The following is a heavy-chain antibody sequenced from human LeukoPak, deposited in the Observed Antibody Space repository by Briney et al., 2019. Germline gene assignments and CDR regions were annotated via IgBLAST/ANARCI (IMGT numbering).Heavy chain of an antibody. J-gene: IGHJ4*02. CDR3: AREHSAALDY. Sequence: GGSLRLSCAASGFTVSSNYMSWVRQAPGKGLEWVSVIYSGGSTYYVDSVKGRFTISRDNSKNTLYLQMNSLRAEDTAVYYCAREHSAALDYWGQGTLVTVSS. CDR1: GFTVSSNY. D-gene: IGHD6-13*01. CDR2: IYSGGST. V-gene: IGHV3-53*01.